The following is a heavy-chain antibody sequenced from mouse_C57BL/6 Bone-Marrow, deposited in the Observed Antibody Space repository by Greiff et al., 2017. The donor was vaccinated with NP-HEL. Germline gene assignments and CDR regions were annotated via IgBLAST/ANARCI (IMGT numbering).Heavy chain of an antibody. CDR2: IRLKSDNYAT. CDR3: TVPYYSNYGNFDY. V-gene: IGHV6-3*01. CDR1: GFTFSNYW. D-gene: IGHD2-5*01. Sequence: EVMLVESGGGLVQPGGSMKLSCVASGFTFSNYWMNWVRQSPEKGLAWVAQIRLKSDNYATHYAESVKGRFTISRDDSKSSVYLQMNNLRAEDTGIYYCTVPYYSNYGNFDYWGQGTTLTVSS. J-gene: IGHJ2*01.